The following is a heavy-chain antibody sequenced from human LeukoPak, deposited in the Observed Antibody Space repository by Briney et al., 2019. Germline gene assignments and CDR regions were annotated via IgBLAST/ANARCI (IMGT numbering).Heavy chain of an antibody. J-gene: IGHJ5*02. V-gene: IGHV4-34*01. D-gene: IGHD3-10*01. CDR2: INHSGGT. CDR1: GGSFSGYY. CDR3: ARGFLRYYYGTATGDRWCDP. Sequence: SETLSLTCALYGGSFSGYYWSWIRQPPGKWLECIGEINHSGGTKYNPSLKSRITISVDTSKNQFSLKLSSVTAADTAVDYCARGFLRYYYGTATGDRWCDPWGQGNLVTVSS.